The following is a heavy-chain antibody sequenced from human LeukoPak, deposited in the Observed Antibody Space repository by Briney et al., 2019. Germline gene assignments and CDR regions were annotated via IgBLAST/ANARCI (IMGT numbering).Heavy chain of an antibody. J-gene: IGHJ6*03. CDR1: GGSISSSSYY. D-gene: IGHD3-16*01. Sequence: SETLSLTCTVSGGSISSSSYYWGWIRQPPGKGLEWIGSIFYSGSTYYNPSLRSRVTVSVDTSKNQFSLKLSSVTAADTAVYYCARDSMITFGGTHYMDVWGKGTTVAVSS. CDR3: ARDSMITFGGTHYMDV. CDR2: IFYSGST. V-gene: IGHV4-39*07.